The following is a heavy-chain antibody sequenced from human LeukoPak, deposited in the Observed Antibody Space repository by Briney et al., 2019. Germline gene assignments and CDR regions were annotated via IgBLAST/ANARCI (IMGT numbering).Heavy chain of an antibody. V-gene: IGHV5-51*01. CDR3: ARLRDGYNNYFDY. CDR2: MYPGDSDT. CDR1: GYNFTNYW. Sequence: GESLKISCRGSGYNFTNYWIGWVRQMPGKGLEWMGVMYPGDSDTRYSPSFQGQVSISADKSISTAYLQWSSLKASDTAIYYCARLRDGYNNYFDYWGQGALVTVSS. J-gene: IGHJ4*02. D-gene: IGHD5-24*01.